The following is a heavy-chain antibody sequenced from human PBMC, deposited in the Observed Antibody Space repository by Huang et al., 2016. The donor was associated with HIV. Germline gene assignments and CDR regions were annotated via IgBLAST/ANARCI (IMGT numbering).Heavy chain of an antibody. CDR2: TVTSYGKP. CDR3: AAKIGSDAYFISRGPRSNYYSLDV. J-gene: IGHJ6*02. CDR1: GKTFIGSA. V-gene: IGHV1-69*13. D-gene: IGHD3-16*01. Sequence: QVVQSGAQVREPGSSVTVSCEASGKTFIGSAISWVRQAPGQRLEWMGGTVTSYGKPQYEQNFQGRVTITADEAATSAYMVLSSLTSEDTAVYFCAAKIGSDAYFISRGPRSNYYSLDVWGQGTTVVVSS.